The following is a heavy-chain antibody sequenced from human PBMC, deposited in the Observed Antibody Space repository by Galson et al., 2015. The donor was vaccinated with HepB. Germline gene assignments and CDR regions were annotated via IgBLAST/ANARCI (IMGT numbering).Heavy chain of an antibody. J-gene: IGHJ4*02. CDR3: SRVLSPRIMMLLLSNTGYFDY. CDR2: IKAGNGNT. D-gene: IGHD3-16*01. Sequence: SVKVYCKASGYTFTSYAMHWVRQAPGKRLERMGWIKAGNGNTKYSQKFQGRVTITRDTSTSTAYMVLSSLRSEDTAVYYFSRVLSPRIMMLLLSNTGYFDYWGQGTLVTVSS. V-gene: IGHV1-3*01. CDR1: GYTFTSYA.